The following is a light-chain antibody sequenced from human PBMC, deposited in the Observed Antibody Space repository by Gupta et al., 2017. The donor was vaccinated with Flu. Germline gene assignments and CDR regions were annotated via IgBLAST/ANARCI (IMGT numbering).Light chain of an antibody. J-gene: IGLJ2*01. CDR2: DDN. Sequence: YVLTQAPSVSVAPGQTARISCGGNYIGSKSVHWYRQKPGQAPVLVVYDDNDRPSGIPERFSGSMSEDTATLTISRVEVGDEADYYCQVWDNDSVFFGGGTKLT. V-gene: IGLV3-21*02. CDR3: QVWDNDSVF. CDR1: YIGSKS.